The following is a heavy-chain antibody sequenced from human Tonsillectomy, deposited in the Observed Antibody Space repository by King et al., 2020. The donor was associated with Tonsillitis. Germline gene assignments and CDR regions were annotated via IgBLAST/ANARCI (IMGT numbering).Heavy chain of an antibody. J-gene: IGHJ4*02. Sequence: QLQESGPGLVKPSQTLSLTCNVSGDSISSGGYYWGWIRQPPGKGLEWIGYIYYSGSTYNNPSLRSRVAISVDTSKNQFSLKLSSVTAAATAVYYCASVRVVVPAAKPDFDYWGQGTLVTVSS. CDR3: ASVRVVVPAAKPDFDY. D-gene: IGHD2-2*01. CDR1: GDSISSGGYY. V-gene: IGHV4-30-4*01. CDR2: IYYSGST.